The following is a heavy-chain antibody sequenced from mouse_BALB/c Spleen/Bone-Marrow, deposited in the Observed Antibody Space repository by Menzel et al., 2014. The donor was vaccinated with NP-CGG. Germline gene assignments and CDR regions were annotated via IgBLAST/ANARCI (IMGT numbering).Heavy chain of an antibody. Sequence: VKLMESGPELVKPGASVKMSCKASGYTFTDYVISWVKQRTGQGLEWIGEIHPGSGSTYYNEKFKGKATLTADKSSNTAYMQLSSLTSEDSAVYFCAKYYDYDWYFDIWGAGTPGT. D-gene: IGHD2-4*01. J-gene: IGHJ1*01. CDR3: AKYYDYDWYFDI. V-gene: IGHV1-77*01. CDR1: GYTFTDYV. CDR2: IHPGSGST.